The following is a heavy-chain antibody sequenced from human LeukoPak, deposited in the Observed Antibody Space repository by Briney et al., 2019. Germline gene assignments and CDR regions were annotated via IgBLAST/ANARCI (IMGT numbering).Heavy chain of an antibody. CDR3: ASSLEMGAYYFDY. CDR2: IYYIGST. V-gene: IGHV4-39*07. J-gene: IGHJ4*02. D-gene: IGHD5-24*01. CDR1: GGSISSSSYY. Sequence: SETLSLTCTVSGGSISSSSYYWGWIRQPPGKGLEWIGSIYYIGSTYYNPSLKSRVTISVDPSKNQFSLKLSSVTAADTAVYYCASSLEMGAYYFDYWGQGTLVTVSS.